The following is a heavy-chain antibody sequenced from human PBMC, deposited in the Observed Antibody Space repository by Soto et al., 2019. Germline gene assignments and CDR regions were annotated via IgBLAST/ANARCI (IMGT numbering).Heavy chain of an antibody. J-gene: IGHJ6*02. CDR2: IIPIFGTA. D-gene: IGHD6-6*01. CDR1: GGTFSSYA. V-gene: IGHV1-69*13. CDR3: ARELQRGRIAARPINYYYGMDV. Sequence: ASVKVSCKASGGTFSSYAISWVRQAPGQGLEWMGGIIPIFGTANYAQKFQGRVTITADESTSTAYMELSSLRSEDTAVYYCARELQRGRIAARPINYYYGMDVWGQGTKVTVSS.